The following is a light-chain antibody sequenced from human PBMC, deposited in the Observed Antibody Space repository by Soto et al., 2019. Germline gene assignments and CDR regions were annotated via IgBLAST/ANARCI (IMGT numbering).Light chain of an antibody. CDR1: QSVPDNY. CDR2: GAS. CDR3: QHYGDSPPFT. Sequence: EIVFTQSPGTLSLSPGERAILSCRASQSVPDNYLAWYQQRPGQAPTLLIYGASNRVTGIPHRFSGSGSGTDFTLTVSSLESEDFAVYYCQHYGDSPPFTFGPGTKVDIK. V-gene: IGKV3-20*01. J-gene: IGKJ3*01.